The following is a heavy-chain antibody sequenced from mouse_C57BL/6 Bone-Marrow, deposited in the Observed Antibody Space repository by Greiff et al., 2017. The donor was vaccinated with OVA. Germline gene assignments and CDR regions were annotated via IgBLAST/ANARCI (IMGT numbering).Heavy chain of an antibody. Sequence: EVQGVESGGDLVKPGGSLKLSCAASGFTFSSYGMSWVRQTPDKRLEWVATISSGGSYTYYPDSVKGRFTISRDNAKNTLYLQMSSLKSEDTAMYYGARRHDGYCDYWGQGTTLTVSS. D-gene: IGHD2-3*01. V-gene: IGHV5-6*01. CDR1: GFTFSSYG. CDR3: ARRHDGYCDY. J-gene: IGHJ2*01. CDR2: ISSGGSYT.